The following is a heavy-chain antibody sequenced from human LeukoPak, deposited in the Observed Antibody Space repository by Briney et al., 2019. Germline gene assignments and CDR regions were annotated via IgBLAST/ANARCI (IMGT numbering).Heavy chain of an antibody. V-gene: IGHV1-46*01. CDR1: GYTFSRHY. D-gene: IGHD6-19*01. Sequence: GASVKVSCKTSGYTFSRHYIHWVRQAPGQGLEWLGIINTSGATTRYGQNFKGRVTATRDTSTSTVYMEMSSLNSEDTAVYYCARGLGSSGWYGMDVWGQGTTIIVSS. J-gene: IGHJ6*02. CDR2: INTSGATT. CDR3: ARGLGSSGWYGMDV.